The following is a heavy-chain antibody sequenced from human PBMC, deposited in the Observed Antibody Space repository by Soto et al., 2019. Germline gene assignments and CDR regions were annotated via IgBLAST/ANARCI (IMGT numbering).Heavy chain of an antibody. V-gene: IGHV1-18*01. J-gene: IGHJ4*02. D-gene: IGHD1-1*01. Sequence: QVHLVQSGAEVMKPGASVKVSCKASGYTFTSYGITWVRQAPGQGLEWMGWISAHNGNTDYAQKLQGRVIVTRDTSTSTAYMELRSLISDDTAVYYGARGRYGDYWGQGALVTVSS. CDR2: ISAHNGNT. CDR3: ARGRYGDY. CDR1: GYTFTSYG.